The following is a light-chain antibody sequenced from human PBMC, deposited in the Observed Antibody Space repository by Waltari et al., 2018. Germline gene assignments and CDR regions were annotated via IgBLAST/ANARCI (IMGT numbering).Light chain of an antibody. V-gene: IGKV1-12*01. CDR1: QGIGSW. Sequence: IQMTQPPSSVSASVGHRVTITCRASQGIGSWLAWYQQKPRKAPNLLIYAASNVQSGVPSRFSRSGSGTDFTLTISGLQPEDLASYFCQQGNPFPPTFGQGTKVEIK. CDR2: AAS. J-gene: IGKJ1*01. CDR3: QQGNPFPPT.